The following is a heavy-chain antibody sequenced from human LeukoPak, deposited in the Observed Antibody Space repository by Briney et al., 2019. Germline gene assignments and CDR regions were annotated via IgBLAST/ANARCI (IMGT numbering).Heavy chain of an antibody. D-gene: IGHD3-16*01. CDR1: GFTFSSYW. CDR2: IKHNGDEL. J-gene: IGHJ4*02. V-gene: IGHV3-7*01. CDR3: ARELRTFDS. Sequence: GGSLRLSCAASGFTFSSYWMTWVRQAPGKGLEWVANIKHNGDELNYVDSVEDRFTISRDNAKNSLYLHMTSLRAADTAVYYCARELRTFDSWGQGTLVTVSS.